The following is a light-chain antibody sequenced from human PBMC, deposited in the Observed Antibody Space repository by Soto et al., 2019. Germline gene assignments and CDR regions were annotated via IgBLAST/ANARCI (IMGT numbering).Light chain of an antibody. J-gene: IGKJ2*01. CDR3: MQGSHWPYT. CDR2: RVS. CDR1: QSLIYKDGNTY. V-gene: IGKV2-30*01. Sequence: DVAMTQSPLSLPVTLGQPASISCRSSQSLIYKDGNTYLNWFQQRPGQSPRRLIYRVSNRDSAIPDRFSGSGSGTDFTLKISRVEAADVGVYYCMQGSHWPYTFGQGTKLEIK.